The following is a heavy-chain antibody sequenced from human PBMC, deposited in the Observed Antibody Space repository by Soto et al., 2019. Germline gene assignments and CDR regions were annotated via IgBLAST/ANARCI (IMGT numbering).Heavy chain of an antibody. Sequence: QVQLQESGPGLVKPSQTLSLTCTVSGGSISSGDYYWSWIRQPPGKGLEWIGYIYYSGSTYYNPSLQSRVTISVDTSKNQFSRKLSSVTAADTAVYYCARDRRIAAAGNGMDVWGQGTTVTVSS. D-gene: IGHD6-13*01. CDR3: ARDRRIAAAGNGMDV. CDR2: IYYSGST. J-gene: IGHJ6*02. CDR1: GGSISSGDYY. V-gene: IGHV4-30-4*01.